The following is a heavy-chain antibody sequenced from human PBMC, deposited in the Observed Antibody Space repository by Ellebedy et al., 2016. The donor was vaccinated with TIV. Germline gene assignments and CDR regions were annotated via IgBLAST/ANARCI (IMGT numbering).Heavy chain of an antibody. CDR2: LNYGGEI. V-gene: IGHV4-39*07. Sequence: MPGGSLRLSCIVSGDSISSTNYFWGWIRQPPGKGLEWIGSLNYGGEIYFDPSLKSRVTMSLATSKNQFSLKVNSVTAADTAIYYCASHRGFYSGWSFDYWGQGTLITVSS. CDR1: GDSISSTNYF. J-gene: IGHJ4*02. CDR3: ASHRGFYSGWSFDY. D-gene: IGHD5-12*01.